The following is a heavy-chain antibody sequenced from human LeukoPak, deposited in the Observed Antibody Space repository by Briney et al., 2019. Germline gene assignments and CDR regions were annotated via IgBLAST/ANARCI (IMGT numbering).Heavy chain of an antibody. Sequence: GGSLRLSCAASGFTLSDYYMSWIRQAPGKGLEWVSYITNSGGTIYYADSVKGRFTISRDNAKNPLYVQMNSLRAEDTAVYYCARRVAAIQGLFDYWGQGTLVTVSS. CDR3: ARRVAAIQGLFDY. CDR1: GFTLSDYY. V-gene: IGHV3-11*04. D-gene: IGHD2-15*01. J-gene: IGHJ4*02. CDR2: ITNSGGTI.